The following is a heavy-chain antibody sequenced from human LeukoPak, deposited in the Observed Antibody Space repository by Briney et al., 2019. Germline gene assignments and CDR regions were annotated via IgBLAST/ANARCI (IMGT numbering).Heavy chain of an antibody. D-gene: IGHD3-22*01. Sequence: TSETLSLTCSVSVGSVSSNSYYWGWIRQPPGEGLEWIGSFDHSGTRYYNPSLRSRVTTAVDTSNERFSLSLNFVTAADTAVYYCARISYYYDGSGYPQRRLDYWGQGALVIVSA. CDR1: VGSVSSNSYY. V-gene: IGHV4-39*07. J-gene: IGHJ4*02. CDR2: FDHSGTR. CDR3: ARISYYYDGSGYPQRRLDY.